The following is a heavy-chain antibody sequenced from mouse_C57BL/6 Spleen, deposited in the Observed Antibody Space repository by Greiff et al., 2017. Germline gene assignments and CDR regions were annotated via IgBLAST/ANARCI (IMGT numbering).Heavy chain of an antibody. V-gene: IGHV1-55*01. CDR2: IYPGSGST. J-gene: IGHJ3*01. CDR1: GYTFTSYW. D-gene: IGHD2-3*01. Sequence: QVHVKQSGAELVKPGASVKMSCKASGYTFTSYWITWVKQRPGQGLEWIGDIYPGSGSTNYNEKFKSKATLTVDTASSTAYMQLSSLTSEDSAVYYCARGYDGYFAYWGQGTLVTVSA. CDR3: ARGYDGYFAY.